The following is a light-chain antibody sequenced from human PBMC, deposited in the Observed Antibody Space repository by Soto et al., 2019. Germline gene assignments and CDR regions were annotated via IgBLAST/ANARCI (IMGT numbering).Light chain of an antibody. CDR2: GAS. Sequence: EIVLTQSPGTLSLSPGGRATLSCRASQSVSSSYLAWYQQKPGQAPRLLIYGASSRATGIPDRFSGSGSGTDFTLTISRLEPEDFAVYYCQQYGSSPRLTFGGGTKVDIK. CDR1: QSVSSSY. J-gene: IGKJ4*01. CDR3: QQYGSSPRLT. V-gene: IGKV3-20*01.